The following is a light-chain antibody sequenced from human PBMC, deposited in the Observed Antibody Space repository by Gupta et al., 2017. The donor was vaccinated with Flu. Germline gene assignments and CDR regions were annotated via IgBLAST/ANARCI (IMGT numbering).Light chain of an antibody. CDR1: SSNIGSSP. CDR3: AAWDDSLNVWV. V-gene: IGLV1-44*01. CDR2: SNN. J-gene: IGLJ3*02. Sequence: QSVLTQPPSASGTPGQRVTISCSGGSSNIGSSPVNWYQQLPGTAPKLLIYSNNQRPSGVPDRFSGSKSGTSASLAISGLQAEDEADYYCAAWDDSLNVWVFGGGTKLTVL.